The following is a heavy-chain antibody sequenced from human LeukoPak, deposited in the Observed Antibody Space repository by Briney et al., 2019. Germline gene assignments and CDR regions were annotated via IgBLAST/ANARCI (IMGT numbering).Heavy chain of an antibody. CDR1: GGSISTKY. V-gene: IGHV4-59*01. CDR3: ARDLGSDSSGYLNDAFDI. Sequence: SETLSLTCTVSGGSISTKYWSWLRQPPGKGLEWIGYISYIGSTNYNPSLKSRVTISVDTSKNQLSLKLSSATAADSAVYYCARDLGSDSSGYLNDAFDIWGQGTMVTVSS. J-gene: IGHJ3*02. D-gene: IGHD3-22*01. CDR2: ISYIGST.